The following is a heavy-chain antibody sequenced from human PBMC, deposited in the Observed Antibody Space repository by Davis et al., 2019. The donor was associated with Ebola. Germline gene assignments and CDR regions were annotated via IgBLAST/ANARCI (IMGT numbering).Heavy chain of an antibody. CDR2: ISAYNGNT. V-gene: IGHV1-18*01. CDR1: GYTFTSYG. Sequence: ASVKVSCKASGYTFTSYGISWVRQAPGQGLEWMGWISAYNGNTNYAQKLQGRVTMTTDTSTSTAYMELRSLRSDDTAVYYCARESFSSGSYYTGYYYYGMDVWGQGTTVTVSS. CDR3: ARESFSSGSYYTGYYYYGMDV. D-gene: IGHD3-10*01. J-gene: IGHJ6*02.